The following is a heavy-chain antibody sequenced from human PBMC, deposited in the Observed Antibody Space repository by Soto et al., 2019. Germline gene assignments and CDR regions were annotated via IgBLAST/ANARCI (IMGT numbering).Heavy chain of an antibody. D-gene: IGHD3-22*01. Sequence: QVQLVQSGAEVKKPGSSVKVSCKASGGTFSNYAISWVRQAPGQGLEWMGGIIPIFGTANYAQKFKGRVTFTADKSTRTAYMERSRMRSEDTAMYYCARGWGYDSGEFYYAYWGQGTLVTVSS. V-gene: IGHV1-69*06. CDR2: IIPIFGTA. CDR3: ARGWGYDSGEFYYAY. CDR1: GGTFSNYA. J-gene: IGHJ4*02.